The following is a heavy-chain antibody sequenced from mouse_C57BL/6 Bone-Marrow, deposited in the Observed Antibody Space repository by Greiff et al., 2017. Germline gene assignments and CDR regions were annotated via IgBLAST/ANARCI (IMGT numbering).Heavy chain of an antibody. CDR1: GYTFTSSG. CDR3: ARQRLRKRGYAMDY. D-gene: IGHD1-1*01. CDR2: IYPRSGNT. V-gene: IGHV1-81*01. Sequence: VQLQQSGAELARPGASVKLSCKASGYTFTSSGISWVKQRTGQGLEWIGEIYPRSGNTYYNEKFKGKATLTADNSSSTAYMELRSLTSENSAVYFCARQRLRKRGYAMDYWGQGTSVTVSS. J-gene: IGHJ4*01.